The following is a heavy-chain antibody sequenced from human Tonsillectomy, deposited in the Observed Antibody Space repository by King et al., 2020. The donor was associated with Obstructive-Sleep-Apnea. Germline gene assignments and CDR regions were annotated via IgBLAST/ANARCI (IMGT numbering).Heavy chain of an antibody. CDR2: ISYDGSNK. V-gene: IGHV3-30*04. CDR1: GFTFSSYA. CDR3: ARDTAFGDVVVVAADY. Sequence: VQLVESGGGVVQPGRSLRLSCAASGFTFSSYAMHWVRQAPGKGLEWVAVISYDGSNKYYADSVKGRFTISRDNSKNTLYLQMNSLRAEDTAVYYCARDTAFGDVVVVAADYWGQGTLVTVSS. J-gene: IGHJ4*02. D-gene: IGHD2-15*01.